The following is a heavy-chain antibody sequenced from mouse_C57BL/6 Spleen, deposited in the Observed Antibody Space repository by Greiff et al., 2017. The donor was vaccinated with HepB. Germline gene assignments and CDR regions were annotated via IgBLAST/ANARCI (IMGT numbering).Heavy chain of an antibody. CDR3: ARIGDYSNLYYFDY. V-gene: IGHV1-9*01. CDR2: ILPGSGST. CDR1: GYTFTGYW. D-gene: IGHD2-5*01. Sequence: QVQLQQSGAELMKPGASVKLSCKATGYTFTGYWIEWVNQRPGHGLEWLGEILPGSGSTNYNDKFNGKATFTADTSSNRDLMQISSLTTEDYAIYYCARIGDYSNLYYFDYWGQGTTLTVSS. J-gene: IGHJ2*01.